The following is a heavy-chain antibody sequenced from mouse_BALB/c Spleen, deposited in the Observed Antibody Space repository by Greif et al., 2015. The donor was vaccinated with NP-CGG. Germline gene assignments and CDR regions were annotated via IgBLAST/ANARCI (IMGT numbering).Heavy chain of an antibody. CDR2: ISSGGSYT. CDR3: AREYYGNYFAY. V-gene: IGHV5-9-4*01. J-gene: IGHJ3*01. CDR1: GFTFSSYA. D-gene: IGHD2-1*01. Sequence: EVKLVESGGGLVKPGGSLKLSCAASGFTFSSYAMSWVRQSPEKRLEWVAEISSGGSYTYYPDTVTGRFTISRDNAKNTLYLEMSSLRSEDTAMYYCAREYYGNYFAYWGQGTLVTVSA.